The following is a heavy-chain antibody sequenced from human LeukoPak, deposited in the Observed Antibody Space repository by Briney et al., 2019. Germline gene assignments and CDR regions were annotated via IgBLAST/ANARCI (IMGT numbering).Heavy chain of an antibody. Sequence: SETLSLTCAVYGGSFSGYYWSWIRQPPGKGLEWIGEINHSGSTNYNPSLKSRVTISVDTSKNQFSLKLSSVTAADTAVYYCAGGGWRAGYWGQGTLVTVSS. CDR1: GGSFSGYY. J-gene: IGHJ4*02. CDR3: AGGGWRAGY. D-gene: IGHD6-19*01. V-gene: IGHV4-34*01. CDR2: INHSGST.